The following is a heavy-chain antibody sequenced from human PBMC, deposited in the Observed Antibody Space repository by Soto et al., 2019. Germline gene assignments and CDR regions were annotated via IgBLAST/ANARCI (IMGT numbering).Heavy chain of an antibody. Sequence: GGSLRLSCAASGFTFSSYAMSWVRQAPGKGLEWVSAISGSGGSTYYADSVKGRFTISRDNSKNTLYLQMNSLRAEDTAVYYCAKNSGITGTPYYYYYMDVWGKGTTVTVSS. CDR2: ISGSGGST. V-gene: IGHV3-23*01. CDR3: AKNSGITGTPYYYYYMDV. J-gene: IGHJ6*03. D-gene: IGHD1-7*01. CDR1: GFTFSSYA.